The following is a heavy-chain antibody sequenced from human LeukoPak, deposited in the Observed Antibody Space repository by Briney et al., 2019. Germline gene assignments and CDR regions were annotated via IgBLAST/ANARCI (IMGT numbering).Heavy chain of an antibody. CDR3: ARTSSVTPTPSFDS. J-gene: IGHJ4*02. Sequence: GGSLRLSCSASGFILRSHAMHWVRQAPGKGLEYVSRISDNGGSTYYADSVKGRFTISRDDSKNTLYLQMSSLRAVDTAVYYCARTSSVTPTPSFDSWGQGTLVTVSS. V-gene: IGHV3-64D*06. CDR1: GFILRSHA. CDR2: ISDNGGST. D-gene: IGHD4-17*01.